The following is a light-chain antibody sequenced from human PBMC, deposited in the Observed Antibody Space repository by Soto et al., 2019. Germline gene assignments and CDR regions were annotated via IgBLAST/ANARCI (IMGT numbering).Light chain of an antibody. CDR2: ATS. Sequence: EIVMTQSPATLSVSPGERATLSCRASHRVSSYLAWYQQKPGQAPRLLIYATSTRATGIPARFSGSGSGTEFTLTISSLQSEDFAVYYCQQYNNCPLTFGGGTKV. CDR1: HRVSSY. CDR3: QQYNNCPLT. J-gene: IGKJ4*01. V-gene: IGKV3-15*01.